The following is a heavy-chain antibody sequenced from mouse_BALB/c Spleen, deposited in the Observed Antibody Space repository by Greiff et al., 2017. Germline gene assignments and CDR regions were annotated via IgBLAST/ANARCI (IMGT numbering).Heavy chain of an antibody. J-gene: IGHJ3*01. D-gene: IGHD2-4*01. V-gene: IGHV2-6-7*01. Sequence: VQLVESGPGLVAPSQSLSITCTVSGFSLTGYGVNWVRQPPGKGLEWLGMIWGDGSTDYNSALKSRLSISKDNSKCQVFLKMNSLQTDDTAGYYCARGYDYDVSWFDYWGQGTLVTVSA. CDR2: IWGDGST. CDR1: GFSLTGYG. CDR3: ARGYDYDVSWFDY.